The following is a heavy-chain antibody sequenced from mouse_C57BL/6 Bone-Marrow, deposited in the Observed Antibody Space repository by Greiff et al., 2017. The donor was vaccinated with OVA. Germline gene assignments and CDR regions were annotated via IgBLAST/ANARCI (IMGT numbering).Heavy chain of an antibody. CDR2: INPNHGGT. CDR3: ARPLDYYGSSYWYFDV. D-gene: IGHD1-1*01. J-gene: IGHJ1*03. CDR1: GYTFTDYY. Sequence: EVQLQQSGPELVKPGASVKISCKASGYTFTDYYMNWVKQSHGKSLEWIGDINPNHGGTSYNQKFKGKATLTVDKSSSTAYMELRSLTSEDSAVYYCARPLDYYGSSYWYFDVWGTGTTVTVSS. V-gene: IGHV1-26*01.